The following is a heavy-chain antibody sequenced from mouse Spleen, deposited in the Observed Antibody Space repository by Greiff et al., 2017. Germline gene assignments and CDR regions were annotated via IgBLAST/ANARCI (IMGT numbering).Heavy chain of an antibody. CDR2: IDPSDSYT. V-gene: IGHV1-69*01. CDR3: AKLGHYWYFDV. Sequence: VQLQQPGAELVMPGASVKLSCKASGYTFTSYWMHWVKQRPGQGLEWIGEIDPSDSYTNYNQKFKGKATLTVDKSSSTAYMQLSSLTSEDSAVYYCAKLGHYWYFDVWGTGTTVTVSS. D-gene: IGHD4-1*01. CDR1: GYTFTSYW. J-gene: IGHJ1*03.